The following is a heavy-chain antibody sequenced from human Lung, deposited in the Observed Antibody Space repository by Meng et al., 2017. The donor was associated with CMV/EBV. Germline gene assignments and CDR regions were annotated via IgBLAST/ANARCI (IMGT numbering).Heavy chain of an antibody. Sequence: SCAASGFTFSTYAMRWVRQAPGKGLAWVSSISASGDSTYYADSVKGRFTISRDNSKNTLYLQMNTMGVEDTAIYYSAKGLFDPWGHGNLV. J-gene: IGHJ5*02. CDR2: ISASGDST. CDR1: GFTFSTYA. V-gene: IGHV3-23*01. CDR3: AKGLFDP.